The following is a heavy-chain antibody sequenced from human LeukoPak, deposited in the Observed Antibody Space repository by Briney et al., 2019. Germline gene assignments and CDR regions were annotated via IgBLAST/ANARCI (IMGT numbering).Heavy chain of an antibody. D-gene: IGHD2-15*01. CDR2: VYYSGST. CDR1: GGSVSGYY. V-gene: IGHV4-59*02. Sequence: SETLSLTCVVSGGSVSGYYWGWIRQPPGRGLEWIGYVYYSGSTNYNPSFKSRITISVDTSRNQFSLQLSSVTAADTAVYYCARVHRYCSGGACYVLDNWGQGTLVAVSS. J-gene: IGHJ4*02. CDR3: ARVHRYCSGGACYVLDN.